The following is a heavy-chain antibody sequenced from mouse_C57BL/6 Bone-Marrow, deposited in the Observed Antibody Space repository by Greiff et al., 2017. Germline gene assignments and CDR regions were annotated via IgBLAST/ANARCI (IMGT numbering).Heavy chain of an antibody. V-gene: IGHV1-55*01. J-gene: IGHJ2*01. Sequence: QVQLQQPGAELVKPGASVKMSCKASGYTFTSYWITWVKQRPGQGLEWIGDIYPGSGSTNYNEKFKSKATLTVDTSSSTAYMQLSSLTSEDSAVYYCARGGVEATVVELDWGQGTTLTVSS. D-gene: IGHD1-1*01. CDR3: ARGGVEATVVELD. CDR1: GYTFTSYW. CDR2: IYPGSGST.